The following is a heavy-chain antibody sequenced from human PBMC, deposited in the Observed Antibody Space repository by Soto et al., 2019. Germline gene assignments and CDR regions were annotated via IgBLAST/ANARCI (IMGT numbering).Heavy chain of an antibody. CDR1: GFTFGGYA. D-gene: IGHD2-21*01. Sequence: QVQLVESGGGVVQPGRSLRLSCAASGFTFGGYAMHWVRQAPGKGLEWVAYTSYDGSGQDYSDSVRGRFTISRDNSKNTVSLQMNSLRVEDTAVYYCAREVGGHTIPPGDYWGQGALVIVSS. J-gene: IGHJ4*02. CDR3: AREVGGHTIPPGDY. CDR2: TSYDGSGQ. V-gene: IGHV3-30-3*01.